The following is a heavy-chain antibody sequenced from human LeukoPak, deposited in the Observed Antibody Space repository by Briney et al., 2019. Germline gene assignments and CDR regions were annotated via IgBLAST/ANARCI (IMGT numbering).Heavy chain of an antibody. CDR1: GFAFGSYA. Sequence: GGSLRLSCAASGFAFGSYAMSWVRQAPGKGLEWVSYVSGSGATTKYADSVKGRFTISRDNSKNTVFLQMNSLRVEDTAVYYCAKPQYSSDYLDAFDIWGQGTVVTVSS. J-gene: IGHJ3*02. V-gene: IGHV3-23*01. CDR3: AKPQYSSDYLDAFDI. D-gene: IGHD3-22*01. CDR2: VSGSGATT.